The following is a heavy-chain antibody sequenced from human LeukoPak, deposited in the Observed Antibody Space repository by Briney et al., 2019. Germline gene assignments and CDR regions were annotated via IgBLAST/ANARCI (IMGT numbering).Heavy chain of an antibody. CDR3: ARDLGGWVDY. CDR1: GSFFSSYW. V-gene: IGHV3-7*01. CDR2: IKEDGSEK. Sequence: GGSLRLSCAASGSFFSSYWMSWVRQAPGKGLEWVAYIKEDGSEKYYVDSVKGRFTISRDNAKNSLYLQMNSLRAEDTAVYYCARDLGGWVDYWGQGTLVTVSS. J-gene: IGHJ4*02. D-gene: IGHD3-16*01.